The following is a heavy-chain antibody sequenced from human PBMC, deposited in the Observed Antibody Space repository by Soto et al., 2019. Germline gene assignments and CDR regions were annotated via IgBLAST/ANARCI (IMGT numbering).Heavy chain of an antibody. J-gene: IGHJ6*02. V-gene: IGHV1-69*13. CDR1: GGTFSSYA. CDR3: AREGAVPASIGHYYYGMDV. CDR2: IIPIFGTA. D-gene: IGHD2-2*02. Sequence: SVKVSCKASGGTFSSYAISWVRQAPEQGLEWMGGIIPIFGTADYAQKCQGRVPITADESTSTGYMERSSLRAYDTAFYYCAREGAVPASIGHYYYGMDVWGQGTTVTVSS.